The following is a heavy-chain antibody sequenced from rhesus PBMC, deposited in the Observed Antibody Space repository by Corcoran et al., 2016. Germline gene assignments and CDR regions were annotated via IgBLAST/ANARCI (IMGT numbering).Heavy chain of an antibody. V-gene: IGHV3S11*01. D-gene: IGHD2-27*01. Sequence: EVQLVESGGGLVQPGGSLRLSCAASGSTFSNYWMSWVRKAPGKGLEWVGFSKKKADSGTAAYAESVKGRFTISRDDSKNTLYLQMNSLKTEDTAVYYCTRDVVLDYWGQGVLVTVSS. CDR3: TRDVVLDY. J-gene: IGHJ4*01. CDR2: SKKKADSGTA. CDR1: GSTFSNYW.